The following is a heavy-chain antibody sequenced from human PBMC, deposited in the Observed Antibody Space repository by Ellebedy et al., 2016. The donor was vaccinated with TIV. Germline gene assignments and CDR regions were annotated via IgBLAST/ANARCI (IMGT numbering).Heavy chain of an antibody. D-gene: IGHD4-17*01. V-gene: IGHV4-59*08. CDR3: AGDYGAYFDY. CDR2: FFYSGST. CDR1: GGPTSSYY. J-gene: IGHJ4*02. Sequence: MPGGSLRPSCPAPGGPTSSYYWSWTRQLPGKGLDWIGSFFYSGSTDYNPSLKSRVTISIDMSKNQFSLRLSSVTAADTAVYYCAGDYGAYFDYWGQGTLVTVSS.